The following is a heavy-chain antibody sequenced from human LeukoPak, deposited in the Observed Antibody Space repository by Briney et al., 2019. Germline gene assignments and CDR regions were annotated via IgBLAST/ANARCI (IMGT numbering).Heavy chain of an antibody. J-gene: IGHJ4*02. Sequence: ASVKVSCKASGYTFTNYYIHWVRQAPGQGLEWMGIINPGGRSTSYAQKFQGRVTMTRDTSTSTVYMELSSLRSEDTAVYYCAREIGPIQLHLWGLAFDYCGQGTLVTVSS. V-gene: IGHV1-46*01. CDR1: GYTFTNYY. CDR2: INPGGRST. CDR3: AREIGPIQLHLWGLAFDY. D-gene: IGHD5-24*01.